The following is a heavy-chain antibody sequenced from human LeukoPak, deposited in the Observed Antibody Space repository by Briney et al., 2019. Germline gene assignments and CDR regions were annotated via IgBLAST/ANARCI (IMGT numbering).Heavy chain of an antibody. J-gene: IGHJ4*02. CDR2: IGTAGDT. D-gene: IGHD6-19*01. Sequence: GGSLRLSCAASGFTFSSYDIHWARQATGKGLEWVSAIGTAGDTYYPGSVKGRFTISRENAKNSLYLQMNSLRAGDTAVYYCARGGSYIAVAAPFDYWGQGTLVTVSS. CDR3: ARGGSYIAVAAPFDY. V-gene: IGHV3-13*01. CDR1: GFTFSSYD.